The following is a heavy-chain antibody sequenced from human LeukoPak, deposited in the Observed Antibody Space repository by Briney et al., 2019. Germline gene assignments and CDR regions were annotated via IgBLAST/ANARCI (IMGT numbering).Heavy chain of an antibody. CDR3: AREDTRRGSRGYFDY. V-gene: IGHV1-18*01. Sequence: GASVKVSCKASGYTFTSYGISWVRQAPGQGLEWMGWISGDNGSTNYAQKIQGRVTMTTDTSTSTAYMELRSLRSDDSAIYYCAREDTRRGSRGYFDYWGQGTLVTVSS. D-gene: IGHD2-2*01. CDR1: GYTFTSYG. J-gene: IGHJ4*02. CDR2: ISGDNGST.